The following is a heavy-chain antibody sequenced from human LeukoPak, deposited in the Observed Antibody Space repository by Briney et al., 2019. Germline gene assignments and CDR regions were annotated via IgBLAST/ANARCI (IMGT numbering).Heavy chain of an antibody. Sequence: PGGSLRLSCAASGFTFSSYWMHWVRQAPGKGLVWVSRINSDGSSTSYADSVKGRFTISRDNAKNTQYLQMNSLRAEDTAVYYCARDTVSYYYGSGSYDYWGQGTLVTVSS. V-gene: IGHV3-74*01. CDR3: ARDTVSYYYGSGSYDY. CDR1: GFTFSSYW. CDR2: INSDGSST. J-gene: IGHJ4*02. D-gene: IGHD3-10*01.